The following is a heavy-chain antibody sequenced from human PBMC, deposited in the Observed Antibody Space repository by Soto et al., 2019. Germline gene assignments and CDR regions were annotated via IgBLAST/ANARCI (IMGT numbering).Heavy chain of an antibody. CDR3: ARDLGYCSGGSCRAYNWFDP. CDR1: GYTFTSYG. J-gene: IGHJ5*02. V-gene: IGHV1-18*01. D-gene: IGHD2-15*01. CDR2: ISAYNGNT. Sequence: GASVKVSCKASGYTFTSYGISWVRQAPGQGLEWMEWISAYNGNTNYAQKLQGRVTMTTDTSTSTAYMELRSLRSDDTAVYYCARDLGYCSGGSCRAYNWFDPWGQGTLVTVSS.